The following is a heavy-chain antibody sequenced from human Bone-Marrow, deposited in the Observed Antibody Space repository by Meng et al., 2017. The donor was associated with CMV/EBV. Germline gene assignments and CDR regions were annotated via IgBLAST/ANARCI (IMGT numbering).Heavy chain of an antibody. CDR2: IRFDGSNK. D-gene: IGHD1-26*01. Sequence: GGSLRLSCAASGFTFNNYGMHWVRQTPDKGLEWLAFIRFDGSNKYYADSVRGRFTISRDNSENTLHLQMNSLRAEDTAVYYCAKAPGMSGSYYSDWGQGTLVTVSS. V-gene: IGHV3-30*02. CDR3: AKAPGMSGSYYSD. J-gene: IGHJ4*02. CDR1: GFTFNNYG.